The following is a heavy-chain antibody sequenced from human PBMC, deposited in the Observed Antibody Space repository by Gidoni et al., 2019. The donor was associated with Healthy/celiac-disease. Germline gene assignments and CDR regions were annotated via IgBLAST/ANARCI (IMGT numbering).Heavy chain of an antibody. D-gene: IGHD2-2*02. V-gene: IGHV3-23*01. CDR1: GFTFSSSA. CDR3: AKEGCSSTSCYTEYFQH. CDR2: ISGSGGST. Sequence: EVQLLESGGGLVQPGGSLRLSCAASGFTFSSSAMSWVRQAPGKGLEWVSAISGSGGSTYYADSVKGRFTISRDNSKNTLYLQMNSLRAEDTAVYYCAKEGCSSTSCYTEYFQHWGQGTLVTVSS. J-gene: IGHJ1*01.